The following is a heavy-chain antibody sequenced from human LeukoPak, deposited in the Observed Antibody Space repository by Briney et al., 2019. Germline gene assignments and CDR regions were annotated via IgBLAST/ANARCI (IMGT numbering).Heavy chain of an antibody. D-gene: IGHD3-10*01. CDR1: GFSFHYYA. Sequence: PGGSLRLSCAASGFSFHYYAMHWVRQAPGKGLEWVAVISYDGANEYYADSVKGRLTISRDNSKSTLYMEMSSLGPEDTAVYYCARPIDNGSGSYYFPYWGQGTLVTVSS. CDR3: ARPIDNGSGSYYFPY. CDR2: ISYDGANE. J-gene: IGHJ4*02. V-gene: IGHV3-30-3*01.